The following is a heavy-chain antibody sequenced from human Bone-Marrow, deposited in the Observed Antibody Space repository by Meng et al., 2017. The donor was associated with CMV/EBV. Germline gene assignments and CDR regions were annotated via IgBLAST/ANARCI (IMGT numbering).Heavy chain of an antibody. J-gene: IGHJ4*02. D-gene: IGHD2-2*01. V-gene: IGHV1-8*03. CDR3: AREGYCSSTSCSIKY. CDR1: GYTFTSYD. Sequence: ASVKVSCKASGYTFTSYDINWVRQATGQGLEWMGWMNPNSGNTGYAQKFQGRVTITRNTSISTAYMELSSLRSEDTAVYYCAREGYCSSTSCSIKYWGQGTLVTVSS. CDR2: MNPNSGNT.